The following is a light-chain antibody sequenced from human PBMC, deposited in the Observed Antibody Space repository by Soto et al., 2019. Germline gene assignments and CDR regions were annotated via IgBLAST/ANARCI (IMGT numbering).Light chain of an antibody. CDR3: SAWDDGLNGL. V-gene: IGLV1-44*01. J-gene: IGLJ2*01. Sequence: QSVLTQPPSASGTPGQRVTISCSGSSSNIGSNNVNWYQQLPGTAPKLLIHSNDQRPSGVPDRFSGSKSGTSASLAISGLQSEDEADYYCSAWDDGLNGLFGGGTKVTVL. CDR2: SND. CDR1: SSNIGSNN.